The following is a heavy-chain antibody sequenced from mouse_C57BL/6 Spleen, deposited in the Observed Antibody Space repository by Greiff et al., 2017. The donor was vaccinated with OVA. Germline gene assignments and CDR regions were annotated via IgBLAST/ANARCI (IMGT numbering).Heavy chain of an antibody. J-gene: IGHJ1*03. V-gene: IGHV1-50*01. CDR1: GYTFTSYW. D-gene: IGHD2-1*01. CDR2: IDPSDSYT. CDR3: ARSGGNYGYWYFDV. Sequence: VQLQQPGAELVKPGASVKLSCKASGYTFTSYWMQWVKQRPGQGLEWIGEIDPSDSYTNYNQKFKGKATLTVDTSSSTAYMQLSSLTSEDSAVYYCARSGGNYGYWYFDVWGTGTTVTVSS.